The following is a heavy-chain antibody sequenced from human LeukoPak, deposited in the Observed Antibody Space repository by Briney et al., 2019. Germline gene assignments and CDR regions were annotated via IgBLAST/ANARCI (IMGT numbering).Heavy chain of an antibody. D-gene: IGHD5-12*01. V-gene: IGHV3-48*01. CDR1: GFIFNSHS. CDR2: ISGSSTSGSSSFI. Sequence: GGSLRLSCAASGFIFNSHSMNWVRQAPGKGLEWLSYISGSSTSGSSSFIYYADSVKGRFTISRDNAKNSLYLQMKGLRVEDTAVYYCARDWAMIDWGQGTLVTVSS. CDR3: ARDWAMID. J-gene: IGHJ4*02.